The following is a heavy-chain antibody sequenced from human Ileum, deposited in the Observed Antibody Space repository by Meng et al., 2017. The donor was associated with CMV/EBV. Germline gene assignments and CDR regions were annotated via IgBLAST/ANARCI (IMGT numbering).Heavy chain of an antibody. D-gene: IGHD1-1*01. CDR1: GGTFSSYA. CDR3: ARDHYNVRYEGIFDQ. V-gene: IGHV1-69*12. Sequence: QGQLGQSGAEVKKPGSSVKVSCKASGGTFSSYAISWVRQAPGQGLEWMGGIIPIFGTANYAQKFQGRVTITADESTSTAYMELTSLRSDDTAMYYCARDHYNVRYEGIFDQWGQGTLVTVSS. J-gene: IGHJ4*02. CDR2: IIPIFGTA.